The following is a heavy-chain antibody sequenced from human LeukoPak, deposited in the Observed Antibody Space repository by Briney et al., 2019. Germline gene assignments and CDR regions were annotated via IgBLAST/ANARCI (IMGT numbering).Heavy chain of an antibody. D-gene: IGHD3-22*01. V-gene: IGHV3-33*06. CDR3: AKGDRGFYYAMDV. CDR2: IWYDGSNE. CDR1: GFTFSSYG. J-gene: IGHJ6*02. Sequence: GRSLRLSCAASGFTFSSYGMHWVRQAPGKGLEWVAVIWYDGSNEYYADSVKGRFTISRDNSKNTLHLQMNSLRAEDTAVYYCAKGDRGFYYAMDVWGQGTTVTVSS.